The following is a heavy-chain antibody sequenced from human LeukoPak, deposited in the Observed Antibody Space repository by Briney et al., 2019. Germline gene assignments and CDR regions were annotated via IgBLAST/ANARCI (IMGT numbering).Heavy chain of an antibody. V-gene: IGHV4-34*01. CDR1: GFTFRDAW. Sequence: GSLRLSCAASGFTFRDAWMTWVRQAPGKGLEWIGEINHSGSTNYNPSLKSRVTISVDTSKNQFSLKLSSVTAADTAVYYCARGSAVAGIPFDYWGQGTLVTVSS. CDR3: ARGSAVAGIPFDY. J-gene: IGHJ4*02. CDR2: INHSGST. D-gene: IGHD6-19*01.